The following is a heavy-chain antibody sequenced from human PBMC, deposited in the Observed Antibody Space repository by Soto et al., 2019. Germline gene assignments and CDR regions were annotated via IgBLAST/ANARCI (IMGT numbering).Heavy chain of an antibody. V-gene: IGHV3-21*01. Sequence: EVQLVESGGGLVKPGGSLRLSCAASGFTFSNAWMSWVRQAPGKGLEWVSSISSSSSYIYYADSVKGRFTISRDNAKNSLYLQMNSLRAEDTAVYYCARDGDLGYCSGGSCYEGWQDYWGQGTLVTVSS. CDR2: ISSSSSYI. J-gene: IGHJ4*02. CDR1: GFTFSNAW. D-gene: IGHD2-15*01. CDR3: ARDGDLGYCSGGSCYEGWQDY.